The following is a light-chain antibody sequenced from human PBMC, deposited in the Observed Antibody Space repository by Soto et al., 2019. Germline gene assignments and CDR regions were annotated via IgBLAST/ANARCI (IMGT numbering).Light chain of an antibody. CDR1: QSVRSN. CDR3: QHYNNWPT. Sequence: IVMTQSPATLSVSPGESATLSCRASQSVRSNLAWYQQRPGQAPRLLIYDASTSATDIPARFSGSGSGTDFTLTISSLQSEDFAVYYCQHYNNWPTFGLGTKVEIK. V-gene: IGKV3-15*01. CDR2: DAS. J-gene: IGKJ1*01.